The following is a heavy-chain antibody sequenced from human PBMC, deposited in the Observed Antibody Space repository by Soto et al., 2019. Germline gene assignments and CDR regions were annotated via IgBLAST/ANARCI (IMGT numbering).Heavy chain of an antibody. CDR3: ARDPQLPRITMVRGVCGITPRRENCFDP. CDR2: INAGNGNT. D-gene: IGHD3-10*01. V-gene: IGHV1-3*01. CDR1: GYTFTSYA. J-gene: IGHJ5*02. Sequence: GASVPVSCKASGYTFTSYAMHWVRQAPGQRLEWMGWINAGNGNTKYSQNFQGRVTITRNTSIITAYMELSSLRPDDAAVYYCARDPQLPRITMVRGVCGITPRRENCFDPWGQGTLVTVSS.